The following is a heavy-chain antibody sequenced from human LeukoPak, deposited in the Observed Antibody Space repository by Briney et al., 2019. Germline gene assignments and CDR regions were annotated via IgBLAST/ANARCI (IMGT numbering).Heavy chain of an antibody. Sequence: PSETLSLTCTVSGGSISSYYWSWIRQPPGKGLECIGDIYYSGSTTYNPSLKSRVTISVDTSKNQFSLKLSSVTAADTAVYYCAGSYSSSWYITQYYYYMDVWGKGTTVTVSS. D-gene: IGHD6-13*01. J-gene: IGHJ6*03. CDR1: GGSISSYY. CDR3: AGSYSSSWYITQYYYYMDV. CDR2: IYYSGST. V-gene: IGHV4-59*01.